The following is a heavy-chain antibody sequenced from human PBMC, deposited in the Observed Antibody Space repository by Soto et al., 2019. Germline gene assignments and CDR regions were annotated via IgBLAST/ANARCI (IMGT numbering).Heavy chain of an antibody. J-gene: IGHJ6*02. CDR2: ISSSSSSM. Sequence: EVQLVESGGGFVQPGGSLRLSCAASGFSFSDYRMNWVRQAPGKGLEWVSYISSSSSSMYYAGSVKGRFPISRDNAQNALFLQMNSLTDEDTAVYYCARDWTYCSGGSGYYGMDVWGQGTTVTVSS. CDR1: GFSFSDYR. V-gene: IGHV3-48*02. D-gene: IGHD2-15*01. CDR3: ARDWTYCSGGSGYYGMDV.